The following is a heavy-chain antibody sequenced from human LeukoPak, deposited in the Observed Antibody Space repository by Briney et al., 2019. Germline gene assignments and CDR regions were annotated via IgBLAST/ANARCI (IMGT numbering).Heavy chain of an antibody. Sequence: PSETLSLTCTVSGGSISSYYWSWIRQPPGKGLEWIGEINHSGSTNYNPSPKSRVTISVDTSKNQFSLKLSSVTAADTAVYYCARLQRVGYFDYWGQGTLVTVSS. CDR2: INHSGST. V-gene: IGHV4-34*01. D-gene: IGHD2-15*01. J-gene: IGHJ4*02. CDR3: ARLQRVGYFDY. CDR1: GGSISSYY.